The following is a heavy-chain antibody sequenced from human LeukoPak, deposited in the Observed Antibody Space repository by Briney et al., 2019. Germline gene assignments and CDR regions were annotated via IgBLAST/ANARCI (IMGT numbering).Heavy chain of an antibody. D-gene: IGHD3-10*01. Sequence: GGSLRLSCAASGFTFSSYAMHWVRQAPGKGVEWVAVISYDGSNKYYADSVKGRFTISRDNSKNTLYLQMSSLRAEDTAVYYCAREFSSGEEGWLDPWGQRTLVTFSS. CDR3: AREFSSGEEGWLDP. CDR1: GFTFSSYA. CDR2: ISYDGSNK. J-gene: IGHJ5*02. V-gene: IGHV3-30*15.